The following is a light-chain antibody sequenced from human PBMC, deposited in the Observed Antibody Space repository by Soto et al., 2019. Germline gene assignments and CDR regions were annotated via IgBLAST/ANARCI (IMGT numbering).Light chain of an antibody. CDR2: LGS. J-gene: IGKJ1*01. CDR3: MQALQTPLT. Sequence: DIVMTQSPLSLPVTPGEPASISCRSSQSLLHSNGCNYLDWYLQKPGQSPQLLIYLGSNRASGVPDRFSGSGSGTDFTLKISRVEAEDVGVYYCMQALQTPLTFGQGTKVDNK. CDR1: QSLLHSNGCNY. V-gene: IGKV2-28*01.